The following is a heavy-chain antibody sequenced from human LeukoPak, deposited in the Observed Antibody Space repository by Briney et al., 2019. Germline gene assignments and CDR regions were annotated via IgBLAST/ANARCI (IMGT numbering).Heavy chain of an antibody. V-gene: IGHV3-7*01. D-gene: IGHD4-17*01. CDR1: GFTFSSYW. CDR2: IKPDGSQK. CDR3: ARAVYGGNSDFGY. Sequence: PGGSLRLSCAASGFTFSSYWMSWVRQAPGKGLEWVANIKPDGSQKSYVDSVKGRFTISRDNAKNSLYLQMNSLRAEDTAVYYCARAVYGGNSDFGYWGQGTLVTVSS. J-gene: IGHJ4*02.